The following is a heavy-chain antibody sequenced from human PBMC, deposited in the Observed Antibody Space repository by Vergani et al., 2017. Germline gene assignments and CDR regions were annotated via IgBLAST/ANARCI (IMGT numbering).Heavy chain of an antibody. J-gene: IGHJ4*02. CDR3: ARDLPDRYGDGEGLDY. D-gene: IGHD4-17*01. Sequence: QLQLQESGPGLVKPSETLSITCTVSGGSISSSSYYWGWIRQPPGKGLEWIGSIYYSGSTYYNPSLKSRVTISVDTSKNQFSLKLSSVTAADTAVYYCARDLPDRYGDGEGLDYWGQGTLVTVSS. CDR2: IYYSGST. V-gene: IGHV4-39*07. CDR1: GGSISSSSYY.